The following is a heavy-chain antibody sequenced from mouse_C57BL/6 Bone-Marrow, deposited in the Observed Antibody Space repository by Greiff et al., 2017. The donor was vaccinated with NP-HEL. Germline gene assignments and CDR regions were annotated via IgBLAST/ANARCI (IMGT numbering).Heavy chain of an antibody. D-gene: IGHD3-3*01. CDR1: GYTFTSYW. CDR2: IDPSDSET. Sequence: QVQLQQPGAELVRPGSSVKLSCKASGYTFTSYWMHWVKQRPIQGLEWIGNIDPSDSETHYNQKFKDKATLTVDKSSSTAYMQLSSLTSEDSAVYYCARSGDLDYFDYWGQGTTLTVSS. CDR3: ARSGDLDYFDY. J-gene: IGHJ2*01. V-gene: IGHV1-52*01.